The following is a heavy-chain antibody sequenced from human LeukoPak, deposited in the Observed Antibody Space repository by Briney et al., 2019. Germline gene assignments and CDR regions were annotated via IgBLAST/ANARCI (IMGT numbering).Heavy chain of an antibody. CDR2: INYSGTT. V-gene: IGHV4-59*02. J-gene: IGHJ5*02. D-gene: IGHD3-22*01. Sequence: SETLSLTCSVSGGSVGSYYWSWIRQPPGKGLEWIGYINYSGTTNYNPSLKSRVSISIDTSKNQFSLKLSSVTAADTAVYYCARGTMMVGPWGQGTQVTVSS. CDR3: ARGTMMVGP. CDR1: GGSVGSYY.